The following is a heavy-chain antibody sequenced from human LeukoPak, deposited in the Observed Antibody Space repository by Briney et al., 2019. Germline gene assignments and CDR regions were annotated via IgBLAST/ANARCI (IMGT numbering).Heavy chain of an antibody. J-gene: IGHJ4*02. CDR3: ARVYYYDSSGYSRSFDF. Sequence: ASVKVSCKASGYTFTSYAMNWVRQAPGQGLEWMGWISAYNGNTNYAQKLQGRVTMTTDTSTSTAYMELRSLRSDDTAVYYCARVYYYDSSGYSRSFDFWGQGTLVTVSS. CDR2: ISAYNGNT. V-gene: IGHV1-18*01. CDR1: GYTFTSYA. D-gene: IGHD3-22*01.